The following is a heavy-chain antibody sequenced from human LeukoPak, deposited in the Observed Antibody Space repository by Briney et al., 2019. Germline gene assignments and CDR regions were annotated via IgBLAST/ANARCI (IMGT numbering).Heavy chain of an antibody. CDR2: INPSGGST. Sequence: ASVKVSCKASGYTFTSYYMHWVRQAPGQGLEWMGIINPSGGSTSYAQKFQGRVTMTRDMSTSTVYMEMTTLISEDTAVYYCATSSEFGDNAELEVWGQGTLVTVSS. D-gene: IGHD4-17*01. CDR3: ATSSEFGDNAELEV. J-gene: IGHJ1*01. V-gene: IGHV1-46*01. CDR1: GYTFTSYY.